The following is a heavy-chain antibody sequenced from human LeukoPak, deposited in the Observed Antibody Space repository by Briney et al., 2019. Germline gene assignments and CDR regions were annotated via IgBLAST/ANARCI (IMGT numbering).Heavy chain of an antibody. CDR1: GFTFSSYG. D-gene: IGHD5-12*01. J-gene: IGHJ4*02. CDR3: ARDSGYDQPFDY. Sequence: PGGSLRLSCAASGFTFSSYGMHWVRQAPGKGLEWVAVISYDGSNKYYADSVKGRFTISRDNSKNTLYLQMNSLRAEDTAVYYCARDSGYDQPFDYWGQGTLVTVSS. CDR2: ISYDGSNK. V-gene: IGHV3-30*03.